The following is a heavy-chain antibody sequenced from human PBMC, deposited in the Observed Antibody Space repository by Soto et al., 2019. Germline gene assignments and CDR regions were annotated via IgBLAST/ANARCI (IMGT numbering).Heavy chain of an antibody. J-gene: IGHJ4*02. CDR2: IDGAAATT. D-gene: IGHD1-26*01. Sequence: GESLKISCTASGFTFNNKWMHWVRQAPGKGLVWLSRIDGAAATTNYADSVKGRFTISRDNAKNIVFLHVNGLTDEDTAVYYCARGGAMGVDYWGQGTLVTVSS. CDR1: GFTFNNKW. V-gene: IGHV3-74*01. CDR3: ARGGAMGVDY.